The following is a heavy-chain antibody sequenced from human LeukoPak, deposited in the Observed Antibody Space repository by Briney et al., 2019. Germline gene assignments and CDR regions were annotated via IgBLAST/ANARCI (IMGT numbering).Heavy chain of an antibody. V-gene: IGHV4-34*01. J-gene: IGHJ6*02. D-gene: IGHD2-2*01. Sequence: SETLSLTCAVYGGSFSGYYWSWIRQPPGKGLEWIGEISHSGSTNYNPSLKSRVTISVDTSKNQFSLKLSSVTAADTAVYYCARSIGCSSTSCYAYYYYYGMDVWGQGTTVTVSS. CDR2: ISHSGST. CDR3: ARSIGCSSTSCYAYYYYYGMDV. CDR1: GGSFSGYY.